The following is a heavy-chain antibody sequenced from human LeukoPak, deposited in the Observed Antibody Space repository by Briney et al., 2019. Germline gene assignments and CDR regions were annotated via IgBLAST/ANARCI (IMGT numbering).Heavy chain of an antibody. D-gene: IGHD3-10*01. V-gene: IGHV4-34*01. CDR1: GGSFSGYY. CDR2: INHSGST. J-gene: IGHJ3*02. CDR3: ARPIWSRKLTSGTFDI. Sequence: PSETLSLTCAVYGGSFSGYYWSWIRQPPGEGLEWIGEINHSGSTNYNPSLKSRVTISVDTSKNQFSLKLSSVTAADTAVYYCARPIWSRKLTSGTFDIWGQGTMVTVSS.